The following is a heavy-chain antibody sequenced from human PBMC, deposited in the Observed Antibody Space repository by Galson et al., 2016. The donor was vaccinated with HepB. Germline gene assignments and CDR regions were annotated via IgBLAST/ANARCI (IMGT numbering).Heavy chain of an antibody. D-gene: IGHD3-22*01. CDR3: ARVSGGGYYGGPWDAFDI. V-gene: IGHV4-38-2*02. CDR1: GNFITSAYY. J-gene: IGHJ3*02. CDR2: IHHSGST. Sequence: ETLSLTCSVSGNFITSAYYWGWIRQPPGKGLQWIGSIHHSGSTFHNPSLKSRVTISVDTSKNLSLKLTSVTAADTAMYYCARVSGGGYYGGPWDAFDIWGQGTMVTVSS.